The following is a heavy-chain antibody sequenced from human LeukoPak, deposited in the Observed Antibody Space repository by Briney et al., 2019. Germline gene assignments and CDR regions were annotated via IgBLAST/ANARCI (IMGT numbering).Heavy chain of an antibody. Sequence: GGSLRLSCEASGFAFSNHAMTWVRQAPGEGLQWVSTISDTGKTTFYRDSVRGRFTISRDISNNTLYLQMDGLRADDTAVYYCARGGAYDYGVLDAWGQGTLVTVSS. V-gene: IGHV3-23*01. CDR2: ISDTGKTT. D-gene: IGHD4/OR15-4a*01. CDR3: ARGGAYDYGVLDA. J-gene: IGHJ5*02. CDR1: GFAFSNHA.